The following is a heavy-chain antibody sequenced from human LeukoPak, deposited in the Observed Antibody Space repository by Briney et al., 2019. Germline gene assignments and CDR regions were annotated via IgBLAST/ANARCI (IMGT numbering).Heavy chain of an antibody. J-gene: IGHJ6*03. V-gene: IGHV3-7*01. CDR2: IKQDGIGI. CDR1: GFTFSRYW. D-gene: IGHD2/OR15-2a*01. Sequence: GGSLRLSCAASGFTFSRYWMSWVRQAPGKGLEWVANIKQDGIGIYYVDSVKGRFTSSRDNAKNSLYLQMNSLRAEDTAVYYCAREQNYYYYMDVWGKGTTVTVSS. CDR3: AREQNYYYYMDV.